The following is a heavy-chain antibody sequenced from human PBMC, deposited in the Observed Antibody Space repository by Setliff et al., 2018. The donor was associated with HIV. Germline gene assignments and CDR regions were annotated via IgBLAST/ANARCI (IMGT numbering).Heavy chain of an antibody. CDR2: ISVYNGYT. J-gene: IGHJ4*02. CDR3: ARAYDTLTGYYDY. Sequence: ASVKVSCKASGYSFTFYGLNWVRQAPGQGLEWMGWISVYNGYTNYAQKLQDRVIMTTDTSTSTAYMELRSLRSGDTAVYYCARAYDTLTGYYDYWGQGTLVTVSS. D-gene: IGHD3-9*01. V-gene: IGHV1-18*01. CDR1: GYSFTFYG.